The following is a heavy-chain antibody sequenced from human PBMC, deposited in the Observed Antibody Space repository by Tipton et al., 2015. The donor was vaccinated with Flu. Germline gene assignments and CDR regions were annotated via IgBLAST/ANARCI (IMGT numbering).Heavy chain of an antibody. V-gene: IGHV1-18*01. CDR2: ISAYNGST. D-gene: IGHD3-22*01. CDR3: ARDLPLYDSSGYFQDAFDI. J-gene: IGHJ3*02. CDR1: GYTFTSYG. Sequence: QSGAEVKKSGASVKVSCKASGYTFTSYGISWVRQAPGQGLEWMGWISAYNGSTNYAQKLQGRVTMTTDTSTSTAYMELRSLRSDDTAVYYCARDLPLYDSSGYFQDAFDIWGQGTMVTVSS.